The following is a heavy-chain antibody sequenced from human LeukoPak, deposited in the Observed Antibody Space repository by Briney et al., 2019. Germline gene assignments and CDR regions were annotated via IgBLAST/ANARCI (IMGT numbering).Heavy chain of an antibody. CDR2: ISSSSSYI. CDR1: GFTFSSYS. Sequence: TTGGSLRLSCAASGFTFSSYSMNWVRQARGKGLEWVSSISSSSSYIYYADSVKGRFTISRDNAKNSLYLQMNSLRAEDTAVYYCARDLVYSSGWYVPIAGIDYWGQGTLVTVSS. D-gene: IGHD6-19*01. J-gene: IGHJ4*02. V-gene: IGHV3-21*01. CDR3: ARDLVYSSGWYVPIAGIDY.